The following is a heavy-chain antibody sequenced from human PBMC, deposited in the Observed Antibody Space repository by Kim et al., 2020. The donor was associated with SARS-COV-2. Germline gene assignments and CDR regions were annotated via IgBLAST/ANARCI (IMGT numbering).Heavy chain of an antibody. J-gene: IGHJ4*02. Sequence: YAQKFQGRVTMTRDTSTSTVYMELSSLRSEDTAVYYCARSDQWLVLFFNYWGQGTLVTVSS. D-gene: IGHD6-19*01. CDR3: ARSDQWLVLFFNY. V-gene: IGHV1-46*01.